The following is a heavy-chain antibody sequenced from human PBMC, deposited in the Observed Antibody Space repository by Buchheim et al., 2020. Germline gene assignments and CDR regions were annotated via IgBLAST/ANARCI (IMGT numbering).Heavy chain of an antibody. CDR3: ARGAYCSDGSCCPNPDDAFDI. V-gene: IGHV1-2*04. Sequence: QVQLVQSGAEVKKPGASVKVSCKASGYTFTGYYMHWVRQAPGQGLEWMGWINPNSGGTNYAQKFQGWVTMTRDTSISTAYMELSRLRSDDTAVYYCARGAYCSDGSCCPNPDDAFDIWGQGT. D-gene: IGHD2-15*01. J-gene: IGHJ3*02. CDR1: GYTFTGYY. CDR2: INPNSGGT.